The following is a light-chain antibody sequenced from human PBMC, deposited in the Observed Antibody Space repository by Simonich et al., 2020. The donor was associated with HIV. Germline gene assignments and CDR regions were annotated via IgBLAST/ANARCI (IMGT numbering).Light chain of an antibody. CDR2: WAS. CDR3: LQYYNAPALS. Sequence: DIVMTQSPDSLAVSLGARATINCKSSQNILYNSNNKNDLAWLQQKPGQSPKVLIYWASTRESGVPDRFSGSGSGTDFTLTISSLQAEDVAVYYCLQYYNAPALSFGGGTKVEIK. CDR1: QNILYNSNNKND. J-gene: IGKJ4*01. V-gene: IGKV4-1*01.